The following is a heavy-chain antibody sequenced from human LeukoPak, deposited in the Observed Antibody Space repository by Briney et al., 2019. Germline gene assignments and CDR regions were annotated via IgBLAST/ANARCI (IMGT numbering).Heavy chain of an antibody. Sequence: SETLSLTCAVYDGSFSGYYWSWIRQPPGKGLEWIGYIYYSGSTNYNPSLKSRVTISVDTSKNQFSLKLSSVTAADTAVYYCARRGEDGYNYGDYFDYWGQGTLVTVSS. V-gene: IGHV4-59*01. CDR3: ARRGEDGYNYGDYFDY. CDR1: DGSFSGYY. D-gene: IGHD5-24*01. J-gene: IGHJ4*02. CDR2: IYYSGST.